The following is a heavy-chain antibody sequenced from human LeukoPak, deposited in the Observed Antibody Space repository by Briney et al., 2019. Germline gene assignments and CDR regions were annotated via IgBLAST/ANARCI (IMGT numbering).Heavy chain of an antibody. D-gene: IGHD5-18*01. V-gene: IGHV4-59*08. CDR3: ARGLDTAMVSLFDY. CDR1: GGSISSYY. CDR2: IYYSGST. Sequence: SETLSLTCTVSGGSISSYYWSWIRQPPGKGLEWIGYIYYSGSTNYNPSLKSRVTISVDTPKNQFSLKLSSVTAADTAVYYCARGLDTAMVSLFDYWGQGTLVTVSS. J-gene: IGHJ4*02.